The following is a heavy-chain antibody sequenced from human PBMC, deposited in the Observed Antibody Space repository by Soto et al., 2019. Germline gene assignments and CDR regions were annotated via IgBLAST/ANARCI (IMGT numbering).Heavy chain of an antibody. CDR3: ARVMFRSWCCYYGMDV. D-gene: IGHD6-13*01. CDR1: GYTFTSYG. V-gene: IGHV1-18*04. Sequence: ASVKVSCKASGYTFTSYGISWVRQAPGQGLEWMGWISAYNGNTNNAQKLQGRVTMTTNTSTSTAHMELRSLRSDDTAVYYCARVMFRSWCCYYGMDVWGQGTTVTVSS. J-gene: IGHJ6*02. CDR2: ISAYNGNT.